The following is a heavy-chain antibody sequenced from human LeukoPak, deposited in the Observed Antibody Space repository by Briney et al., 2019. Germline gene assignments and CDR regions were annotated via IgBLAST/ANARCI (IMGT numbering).Heavy chain of an antibody. CDR2: IYHSGST. D-gene: IGHD5-18*01. CDR1: GYSISSGYY. CDR3: AGVDTPYYYYYMDV. V-gene: IGHV4-38-2*02. J-gene: IGHJ6*03. Sequence: PSETLSLTCTVSGYSISSGYYWGWIRQPPGKGLEWIGSIYHSGSTYYNPSLKSRVTISVDTSKNQFSLKLSSVTAADTAVYYCAGVDTPYYYYYMDVWGKGTTVTVSS.